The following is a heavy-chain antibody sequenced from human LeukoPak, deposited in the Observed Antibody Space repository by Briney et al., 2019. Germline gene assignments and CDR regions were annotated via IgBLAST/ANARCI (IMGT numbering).Heavy chain of an antibody. J-gene: IGHJ4*02. CDR2: ISYDGSNK. CDR1: GFTFSSYG. Sequence: GGSLRLSCAASGFTFSSYGMHWVRQAPGKGLEWVAVISYDGSNKYYADSVKGRFTISRDNSKNTLYLQMNSLRAEDTAVYYCAKFLPYYYDSSVPSGYFDYWGQGTLVTVSS. V-gene: IGHV3-30*18. D-gene: IGHD3-22*01. CDR3: AKFLPYYYDSSVPSGYFDY.